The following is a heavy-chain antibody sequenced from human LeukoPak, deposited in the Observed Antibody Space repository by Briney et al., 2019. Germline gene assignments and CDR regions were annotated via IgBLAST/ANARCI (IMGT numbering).Heavy chain of an antibody. CDR1: GGSISRGDYY. Sequence: SETLSLTCTVSGGSISRGDYYWSWIRQPPGKGLKWIGYIYYSGSTYYNPSLKSRVTISVDTSKNQFSLKLSSVTAADTAVYYCARGSGYDGFDYWGQGTLVTVSS. V-gene: IGHV4-30-4*08. CDR2: IYYSGST. D-gene: IGHD5-12*01. CDR3: ARGSGYDGFDY. J-gene: IGHJ4*02.